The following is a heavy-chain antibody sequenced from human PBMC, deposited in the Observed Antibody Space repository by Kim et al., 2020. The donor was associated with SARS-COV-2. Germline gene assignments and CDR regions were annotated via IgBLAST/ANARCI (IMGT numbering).Heavy chain of an antibody. Sequence: APVKGRFTISRDDSKNTLYLQMNSLKTEDTAVYYCTTPYWLGYYYYGMDVWGQGTTVTVSS. V-gene: IGHV3-15*01. CDR3: TTPYWLGYYYYGMDV. J-gene: IGHJ6*02. D-gene: IGHD3-9*01.